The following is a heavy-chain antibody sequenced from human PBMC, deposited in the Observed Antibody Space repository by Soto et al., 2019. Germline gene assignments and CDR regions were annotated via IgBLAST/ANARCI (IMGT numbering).Heavy chain of an antibody. V-gene: IGHV4-59*08. J-gene: IGHJ4*02. CDR3: ARHRYSYGVYYFDY. D-gene: IGHD5-18*01. Sequence: QVQLQESGPGLVKPSETLSLTCIVSGGSISNYYWSWIRQPPGKGLEWIGYIYYSGSTNYNPSLTSRVTLSVGTSKNQFSRKLSSVTAADTAVYYCARHRYSYGVYYFDYWGQGTLVTVSS. CDR2: IYYSGST. CDR1: GGSISNYY.